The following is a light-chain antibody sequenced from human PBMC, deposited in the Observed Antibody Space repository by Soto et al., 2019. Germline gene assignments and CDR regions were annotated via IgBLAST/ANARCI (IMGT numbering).Light chain of an antibody. CDR2: GAS. Sequence: EIVMTQSPATLSVSPGERATLSCRASQSVSSNLAWYQQKPGQAPRLLIYGASTRATGIPARFSGSGSGTDFTLTISRPEPEDFAVYYCQQYGNSPITFGQGTRLEI. CDR3: QQYGNSPIT. J-gene: IGKJ5*01. V-gene: IGKV3-15*01. CDR1: QSVSSN.